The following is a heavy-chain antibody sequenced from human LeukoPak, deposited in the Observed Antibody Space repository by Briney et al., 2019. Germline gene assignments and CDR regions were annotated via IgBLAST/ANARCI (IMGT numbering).Heavy chain of an antibody. V-gene: IGHV1-2*02. Sequence: GASVKVSCKASGYTFTGYYMHWVRHAPGQGLEWRGWINPNSGGTNYAQKFQGRVTMTRDTSISTAYMELSRLRSDDTAVYYCARDPAPYDYVWGSYRHDAFDIWGQGTMVTVSS. J-gene: IGHJ3*02. CDR2: INPNSGGT. CDR3: ARDPAPYDYVWGSYRHDAFDI. CDR1: GYTFTGYY. D-gene: IGHD3-16*02.